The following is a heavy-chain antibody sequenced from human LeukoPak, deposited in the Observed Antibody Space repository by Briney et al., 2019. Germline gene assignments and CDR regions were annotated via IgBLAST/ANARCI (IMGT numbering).Heavy chain of an antibody. CDR2: TSSRSKLSD. Sequence: SQTLSLTCAISGDSVSSNSVAWIWIRQSPSRGLEWLGRTSSRSKLSDDYAVSVKSRITITPDTSRNQFSLQLSSVTPEDTAVYYCARWVHSLAHFDYWGQGTLVTVSS. CDR3: ARWVHSLAHFDY. CDR1: GDSVSSNSVA. D-gene: IGHD4-11*01. V-gene: IGHV6-1*01. J-gene: IGHJ4*02.